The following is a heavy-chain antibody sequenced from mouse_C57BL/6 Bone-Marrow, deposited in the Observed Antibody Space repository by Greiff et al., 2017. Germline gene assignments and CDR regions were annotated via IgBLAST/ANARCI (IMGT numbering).Heavy chain of an antibody. J-gene: IGHJ3*01. Sequence: EVKLQESGGGSVKPGGSLKLSCAASGFTFSDYGMHWVRQAPEKGLEWVAYISSGSSTIYYADTVKGRFTISRDNAKNTLFLQMTSLRSEDTAMYYCARKTLKQAWFAYWGQGTLVTVSA. CDR2: ISSGSSTI. D-gene: IGHD1-3*01. CDR3: ARKTLKQAWFAY. CDR1: GFTFSDYG. V-gene: IGHV5-17*01.